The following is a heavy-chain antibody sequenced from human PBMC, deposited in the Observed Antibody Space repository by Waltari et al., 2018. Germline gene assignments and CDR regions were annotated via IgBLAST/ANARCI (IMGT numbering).Heavy chain of an antibody. Sequence: QVQLVQSGAEVKKPGASVKVSCKASGYTFTGYYTHWVRQAPGQGLEWMGWINPNSGGTNYAQKFQGRVTMTRDTSISTAYMELSRLRSDDTAVYYCARGVAQYYYGSGSYLFDYWGQGTLVTVSS. CDR3: ARGVAQYYYGSGSYLFDY. D-gene: IGHD3-10*01. V-gene: IGHV1-2*02. CDR2: INPNSGGT. CDR1: GYTFTGYY. J-gene: IGHJ4*02.